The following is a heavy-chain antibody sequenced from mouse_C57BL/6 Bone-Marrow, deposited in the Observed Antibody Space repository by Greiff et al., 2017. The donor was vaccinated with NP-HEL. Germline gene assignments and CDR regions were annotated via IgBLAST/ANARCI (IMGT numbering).Heavy chain of an antibody. CDR1: GYTFTEYT. D-gene: IGHD1-1*01. Sequence: VKLMESGAELVKPGASVKLSCKASGYTFTEYTIHWVKQRSGQGLEWIGWFYPGSGSIKYNEKFKDKATLTADKSSSTVYMELSRLTSEDSAVYFCARHPQIYYYGGYFDVWGTGTTVTVSS. J-gene: IGHJ1*03. CDR2: FYPGSGSI. V-gene: IGHV1-62-2*01. CDR3: ARHPQIYYYGGYFDV.